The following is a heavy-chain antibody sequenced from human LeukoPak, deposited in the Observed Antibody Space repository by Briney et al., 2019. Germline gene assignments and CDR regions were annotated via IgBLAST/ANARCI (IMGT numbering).Heavy chain of an antibody. CDR1: GFTFSSYA. D-gene: IGHD6-13*01. V-gene: IGHV3-23*01. Sequence: GGSLRLSCAASGFTFSSYAMSWVRQAPGKGLEWVSAISGSGGSTYYADSVKGRFTISRDNSKNTLYLQMNSLRAEDTAVYYCSSQQQLERIPQTIWGQGTLVTVSS. CDR3: SSQQQLERIPQTI. J-gene: IGHJ4*02. CDR2: ISGSGGST.